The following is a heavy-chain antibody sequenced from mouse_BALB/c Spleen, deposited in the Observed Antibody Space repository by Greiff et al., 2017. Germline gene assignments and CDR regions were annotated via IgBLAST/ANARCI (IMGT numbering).Heavy chain of an antibody. Sequence: EVMLVESGGGLVKPGGSLKLSCAASGFTFSSYAMSWVRQSPEKRLEWVAEISSGGSYTYYPDTVTGRFTISRDNAKNTLYLEMSSLRSEDTAMYYCAREGVMITTEAWFAYWGQGTLVTVSA. D-gene: IGHD2-4*01. CDR3: AREGVMITTEAWFAY. J-gene: IGHJ3*01. CDR1: GFTFSSYA. CDR2: ISSGGSYT. V-gene: IGHV5-9-4*01.